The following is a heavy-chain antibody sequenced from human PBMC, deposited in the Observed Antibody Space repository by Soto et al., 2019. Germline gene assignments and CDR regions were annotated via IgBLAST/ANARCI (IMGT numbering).Heavy chain of an antibody. Sequence: ASAKASCKACGYAFTSYGSSWVRQAPGQGLEWMGWISAYNGNTNYAQKLQGRVTMTTDTSTSTAYMELRSLRSDDTAVYYCARESGGAGGSYHGFDYWGQGTLVTVSS. CDR3: ARESGGAGGSYHGFDY. V-gene: IGHV1-18*01. CDR2: ISAYNGNT. CDR1: GYAFTSYG. J-gene: IGHJ4*02. D-gene: IGHD1-26*01.